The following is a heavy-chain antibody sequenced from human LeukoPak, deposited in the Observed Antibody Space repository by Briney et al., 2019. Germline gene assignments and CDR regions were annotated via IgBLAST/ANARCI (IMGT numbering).Heavy chain of an antibody. Sequence: GGTLRLSCTPSGFTFGDYSMNWVRQAPGKGLEWVGFMRSQAKGRTAEYAASGKGRFTIARHDSKSIGYLQTTSLKTEDSAVYYCTIATMTSDHWGQGTLVTVSS. J-gene: IGHJ4*02. CDR3: TIATMTSDH. CDR2: MRSQAKGRTA. V-gene: IGHV3-49*04. CDR1: GFTFGDYS.